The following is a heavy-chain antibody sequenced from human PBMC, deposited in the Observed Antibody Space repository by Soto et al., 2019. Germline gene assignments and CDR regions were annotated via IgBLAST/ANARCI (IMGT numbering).Heavy chain of an antibody. D-gene: IGHD3-22*01. CDR2: IIPIFGTA. CDR3: ARAYSMMGDYYYYGMDV. CDR1: GGTFSSYA. Sequence: SVKVSCKASGGTFSSYAISWVRQAPGQGLEWMGGIIPIFGTANYAQKFQGRVTITADESTSTAYMELSSLRSEDTAVYYCARAYSMMGDYYYYGMDVWGQGTTVTVSS. J-gene: IGHJ6*02. V-gene: IGHV1-69*13.